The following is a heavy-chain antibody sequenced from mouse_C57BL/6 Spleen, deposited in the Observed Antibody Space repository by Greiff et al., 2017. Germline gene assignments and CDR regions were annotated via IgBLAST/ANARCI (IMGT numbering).Heavy chain of an antibody. CDR2: IDPSDSET. D-gene: IGHD1-1*01. Sequence: QVQLKQPGAELVRPGSSVKLSCKASGYTFTSYWMHWVKQRPIQGLEWIGNIDPSDSETHYNQKFKDKATLTVDKSSSTAYMQLSSLTSEDSAVYYCARGEEKITTVVAPDYWGQGTTLTVSS. J-gene: IGHJ2*01. V-gene: IGHV1-52*01. CDR3: ARGEEKITTVVAPDY. CDR1: GYTFTSYW.